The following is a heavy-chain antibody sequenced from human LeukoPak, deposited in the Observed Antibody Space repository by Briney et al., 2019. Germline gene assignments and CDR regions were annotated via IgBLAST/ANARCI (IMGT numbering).Heavy chain of an antibody. Sequence: GSLRLSSAASGFTFSTYAMYWVRQAPGKGLEWVSAISASGGTTYYADSVKGRFSISRDNSKNTLYLQMNSLRAEDTAVYYCAKDRNGWPTNFDYWGQGTLVTVSS. CDR2: ISASGGTT. V-gene: IGHV3-23*01. J-gene: IGHJ4*02. CDR1: GFTFSTYA. D-gene: IGHD6-19*01. CDR3: AKDRNGWPTNFDY.